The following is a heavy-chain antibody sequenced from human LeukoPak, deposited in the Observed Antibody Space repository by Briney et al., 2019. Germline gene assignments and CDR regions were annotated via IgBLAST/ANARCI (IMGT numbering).Heavy chain of an antibody. J-gene: IGHJ6*03. Sequence: PSETLSLTCTVSGGSISSSSYYSGWIRQPPGKGLEWIGSIYYSGSTYYNPSLKSRVTISVDTSKNQFSLKLSSVTAADTAVYYCARHLRFLEWLRGYYYYYMDVWGKGTTVTVSS. D-gene: IGHD3-3*01. CDR2: IYYSGST. CDR3: ARHLRFLEWLRGYYYYYMDV. V-gene: IGHV4-39*01. CDR1: GGSISSSSYY.